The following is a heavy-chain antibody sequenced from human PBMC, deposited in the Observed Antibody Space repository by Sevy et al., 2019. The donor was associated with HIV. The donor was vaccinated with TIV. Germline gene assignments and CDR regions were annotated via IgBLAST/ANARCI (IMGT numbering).Heavy chain of an antibody. V-gene: IGHV4-4*07. CDR3: AGEKNGVLRYFDWYDY. J-gene: IGHJ4*02. Sequence: SETLSLTCTVSGDSISSNYWSWIRQPAGKGLEWIGRIYTSGSTNYNPSLKSRVTMSVDTSKNQFSLKLSSVTAADTAVYYCAGEKNGVLRYFDWYDYWGQGTLVTVSS. CDR1: GDSISSNY. D-gene: IGHD3-9*01. CDR2: IYTSGST.